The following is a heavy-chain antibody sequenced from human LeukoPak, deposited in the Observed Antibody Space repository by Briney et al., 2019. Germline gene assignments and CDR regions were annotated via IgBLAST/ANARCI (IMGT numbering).Heavy chain of an antibody. CDR3: AKDQGGRYYGCIDY. J-gene: IGHJ4*02. CDR2: FNTNCGGT. V-gene: IGHV1-2*02. CDR1: GYTFTDYY. D-gene: IGHD1-26*01. Sequence: ASVKVSCKASGYTFTDYYFHWVRQAPEQGLEWMEWFNTNCGGTNYAQKFQGRVTMTRDTSISTAYMELSNLRSDDTAVYYCAKDQGGRYYGCIDYWGQGTLVTVSS.